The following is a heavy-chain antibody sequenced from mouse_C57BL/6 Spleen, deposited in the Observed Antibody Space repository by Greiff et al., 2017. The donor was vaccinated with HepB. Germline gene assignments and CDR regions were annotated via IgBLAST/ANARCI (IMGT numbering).Heavy chain of an antibody. Sequence: VQLQQSGAELVKPGASVKISCKASGYAFSSYWMNWVKQRPGKGLEWIGQIYPGDGDTNYYGKFKGKATLTADKSSSTAYMQRSSLTSEDSAVYFGARRGNYGSGFAYWGQGTLVTVSA. D-gene: IGHD2-1*01. CDR2: IYPGDGDT. J-gene: IGHJ3*01. V-gene: IGHV1-80*01. CDR3: ARRGNYGSGFAY. CDR1: GYAFSSYW.